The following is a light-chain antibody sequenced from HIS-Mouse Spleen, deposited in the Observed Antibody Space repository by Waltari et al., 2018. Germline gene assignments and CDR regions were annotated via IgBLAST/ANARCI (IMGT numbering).Light chain of an antibody. CDR3: CSYAGSSTWV. CDR1: SSDVGGYNY. Sequence: QSALTQPASVSGSPGQSIPISCTGTSSDVGGYNYVSWYQQHPGKAPKLMIYDGSNRPSGVSNRFSGSKSGNTASLTISGLQAEDEADYYCCSYAGSSTWVFGGGTKLTVL. CDR2: DGS. V-gene: IGLV2-14*03. J-gene: IGLJ3*02.